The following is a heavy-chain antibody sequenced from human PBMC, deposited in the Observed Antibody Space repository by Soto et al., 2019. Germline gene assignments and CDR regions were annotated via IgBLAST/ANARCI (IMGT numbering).Heavy chain of an antibody. CDR3: AKDGYSSSWYYWFDP. D-gene: IGHD6-13*01. V-gene: IGHV3-23*01. Sequence: GGSLRLSCAASGFTFSSYAMSWVRQAPGKGLEWVSAISGSGGSTYYADSVKGRFTISRDNSKNTLYLQMNSLRAEDTAVYYCAKDGYSSSWYYWFDPWGQGTLVTVSS. CDR2: ISGSGGST. CDR1: GFTFSSYA. J-gene: IGHJ5*02.